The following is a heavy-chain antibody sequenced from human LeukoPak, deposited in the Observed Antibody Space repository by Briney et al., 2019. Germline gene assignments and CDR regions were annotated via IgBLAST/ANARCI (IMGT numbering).Heavy chain of an antibody. CDR3: ARDYYYGSGSYAY. Sequence: PGGSLRLSCAASGFIFSNFEMNWVRRAPGKGLEWVANINQDGSEKYYVDSVKGRFTISRDNAKNSLYLQMNSLRAEDTAVYFCARDYYYGSGSYAYWGQGTLVTVSS. V-gene: IGHV3-7*01. CDR1: GFIFSNFE. J-gene: IGHJ4*02. CDR2: INQDGSEK. D-gene: IGHD3-10*01.